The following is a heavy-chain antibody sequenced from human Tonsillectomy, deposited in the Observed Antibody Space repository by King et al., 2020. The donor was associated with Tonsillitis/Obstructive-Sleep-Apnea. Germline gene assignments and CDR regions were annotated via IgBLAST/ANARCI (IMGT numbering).Heavy chain of an antibody. J-gene: IGHJ4*02. Sequence: VQLVESGGGLVQPGGSLRLSCAASGFTFSNYAMSWVRQAPGKELEWVSSVTGSHGTTYYADSVKGRFTISRDNSKSTLYLQMNSLRAEDTDVYYCAKERGDGDYDLDHWGQGTLVTVSS. D-gene: IGHD4-17*01. CDR1: GFTFSNYA. V-gene: IGHV3-23*04. CDR2: VTGSHGTT. CDR3: AKERGDGDYDLDH.